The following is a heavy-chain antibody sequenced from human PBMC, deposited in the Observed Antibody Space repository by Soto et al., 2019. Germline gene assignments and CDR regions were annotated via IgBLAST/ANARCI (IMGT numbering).Heavy chain of an antibody. V-gene: IGHV1-8*01. CDR1: GYTFSNYY. CDR3: ARGAVGASTVADIMNPSKHHYTMDV. D-gene: IGHD1-1*01. J-gene: IGHJ6*02. Sequence: ASVKVSCKASGYTFSNYYINWVRQAPGQGLEWMGWINHNKGDTASAQEFQGRVTMSWNTSINTAYLELTGLTSEDTAVYHCARGAVGASTVADIMNPSKHHYTMDVWGQGTTVTVSS. CDR2: INHNKGDT.